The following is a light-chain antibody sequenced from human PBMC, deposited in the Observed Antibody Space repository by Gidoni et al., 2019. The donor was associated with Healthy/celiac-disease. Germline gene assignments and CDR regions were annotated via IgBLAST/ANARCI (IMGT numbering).Light chain of an antibody. Sequence: EIVLTQSPAPLSLSLAESATLSCTASQSVSSYLAWYQQKPGQPPSLIFYDATNRATGIPTRFSGSGSGTDSTLTISSLEPEYFADYYRQRRSNWLTFGGGTKVEIK. CDR2: DAT. V-gene: IGKV3-11*01. CDR1: QSVSSY. J-gene: IGKJ4*01. CDR3: QRRSNWLT.